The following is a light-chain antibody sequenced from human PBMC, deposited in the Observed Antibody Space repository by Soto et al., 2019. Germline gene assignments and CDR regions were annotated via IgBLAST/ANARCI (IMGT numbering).Light chain of an antibody. V-gene: IGKV1-5*03. CDR2: RAS. J-gene: IGKJ1*01. CDR3: QQHNSYPWT. CDR1: QSVSSC. Sequence: DIQMTQSPSTLSASVGDRVTITCRASQSVSSCLAWDQQKPGKAPKLLISRASNLESEVPSRFSGPGSGTEFTLIISSLQPDDSASYYCQQHNSYPWTFGKGTKVEI.